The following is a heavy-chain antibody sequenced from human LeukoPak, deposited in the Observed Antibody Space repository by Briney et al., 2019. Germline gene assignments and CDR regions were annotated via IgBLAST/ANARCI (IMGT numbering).Heavy chain of an antibody. D-gene: IGHD1-7*01. V-gene: IGHV3-30*02. Sequence: PGGSLRLSCAASGFSFSSHGMHWVRQAPGKGLEWVAFIRYDGSKKYYADSVKGRFTISRDNSKNTLYLQMNSLRAEDTAVYYCAKDSGLYEGTTFDHWGQGTLVTVSS. CDR2: IRYDGSKK. J-gene: IGHJ4*02. CDR1: GFSFSSHG. CDR3: AKDSGLYEGTTFDH.